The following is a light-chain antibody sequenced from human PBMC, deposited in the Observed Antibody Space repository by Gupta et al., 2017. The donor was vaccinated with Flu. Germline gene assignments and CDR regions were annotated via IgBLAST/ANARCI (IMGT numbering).Light chain of an antibody. Sequence: QSALTQPRSVSGSPGQSVTISCTGTSSDVGTYNYVSWYQQHPGKAPKLMIYDVSKRPSGVPDRFSGSKSGNTASLTISGLQAEDEADYYCCSYAGSDTLWVFGGGTKLTVL. CDR1: SSDVGTYNY. CDR3: CSYAGSDTLWV. V-gene: IGLV2-11*01. J-gene: IGLJ3*02. CDR2: DVS.